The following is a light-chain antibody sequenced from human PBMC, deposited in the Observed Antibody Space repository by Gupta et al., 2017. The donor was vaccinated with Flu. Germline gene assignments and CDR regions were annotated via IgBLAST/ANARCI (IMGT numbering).Light chain of an antibody. Sequence: QSALTQPRSVSGSPGQSVTISCTGTSRDVGDYNYVSWYQHHPGKGPKLIIYDVNKCPSGVPARFSGSKSGNTASLTISGLQADDEADYFCCSYTGNYTYVFGTGTKVIVL. CDR3: CSYTGNYTYV. CDR1: SRDVGDYNY. CDR2: DVN. J-gene: IGLJ1*01. V-gene: IGLV2-11*01.